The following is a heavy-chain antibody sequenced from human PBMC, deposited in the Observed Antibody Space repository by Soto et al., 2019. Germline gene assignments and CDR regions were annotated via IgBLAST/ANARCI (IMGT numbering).Heavy chain of an antibody. J-gene: IGHJ6*02. Sequence: GESLKISCQSSGYSFTNYWIGWVRQMPGKGLEWMGIIYPGDSDTRYSPSFQGQVTISADKSISTAYLQWSSLKASDTAMYYCARHLDAAAGTYYGMDVWGQGTTVTVSS. CDR3: ARHLDAAAGTYYGMDV. CDR2: IYPGDSDT. D-gene: IGHD6-13*01. V-gene: IGHV5-51*01. CDR1: GYSFTNYW.